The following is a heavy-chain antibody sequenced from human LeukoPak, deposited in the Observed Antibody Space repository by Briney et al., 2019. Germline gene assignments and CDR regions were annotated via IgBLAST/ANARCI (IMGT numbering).Heavy chain of an antibody. V-gene: IGHV4-59*08. CDR3: ARLQRMTAMVKYYYGMDV. J-gene: IGHJ6*02. D-gene: IGHD5-18*01. Sequence: SETLSLTCTVSGGSISSYYWSWIRQPPGKGQEWIGYIYYSGSTNYNPSLKSRVTISVDTSKNQFSLKLSSVTAADTAVYYCARLQRMTAMVKYYYGMDVWGQGATVTVSS. CDR2: IYYSGST. CDR1: GGSISSYY.